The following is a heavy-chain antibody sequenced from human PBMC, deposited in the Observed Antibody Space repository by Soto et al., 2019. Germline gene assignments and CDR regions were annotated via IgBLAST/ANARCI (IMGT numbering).Heavy chain of an antibody. D-gene: IGHD6-13*01. J-gene: IGHJ4*02. CDR1: GYTFTSYY. CDR2: MNPSGGST. V-gene: IGHV1-46*01. Sequence: QVQLVQSGAEVKKPGASVKVSCKASGYTFTSYYMHWVRQAPGQGLEWMGIMNPSGGSTSYAQKFQGRVTMTRDTSTSTVYMELSSLRSEATAGYYCARLVSIAAVDYWGQGTLVTVS. CDR3: ARLVSIAAVDY.